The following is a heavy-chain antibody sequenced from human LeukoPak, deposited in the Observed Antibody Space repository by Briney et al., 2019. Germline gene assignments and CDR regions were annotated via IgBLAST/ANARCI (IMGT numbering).Heavy chain of an antibody. CDR2: ISSRGDST. Sequence: GGSLRLSCAASGFTFSNYGMHWVRQAPGNGPEWVSSISSRGDSTNYADSVKGRFTISRDNAKNSLYLQMNSLRAEDTAVYYCARESSGTYYLKQWGQGTLVTVYS. V-gene: IGHV3-21*04. J-gene: IGHJ4*02. D-gene: IGHD1-26*01. CDR1: GFTFSNYG. CDR3: ARESSGTYYLKQ.